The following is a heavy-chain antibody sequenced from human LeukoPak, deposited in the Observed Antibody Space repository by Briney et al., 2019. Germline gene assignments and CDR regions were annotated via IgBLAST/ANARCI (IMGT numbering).Heavy chain of an antibody. Sequence: ASVKVSCKASGYTFTSYDINWVRQATGQGLEWMGWISAYNGNTNYAQKLQGRVTMTTDTSKSTAYMELRSLRSDDTAVYYCASDFFTRGGYYYYYYMDVWGKGTTVTVSS. D-gene: IGHD3-10*01. J-gene: IGHJ6*03. V-gene: IGHV1-18*01. CDR1: GYTFTSYD. CDR3: ASDFFTRGGYYYYYYMDV. CDR2: ISAYNGNT.